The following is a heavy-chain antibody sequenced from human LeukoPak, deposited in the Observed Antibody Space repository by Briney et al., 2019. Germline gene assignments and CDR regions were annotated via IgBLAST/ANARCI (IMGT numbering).Heavy chain of an antibody. D-gene: IGHD2-21*01. CDR1: GGSFSGYY. CDR2: IYYSGST. V-gene: IGHV4-34*01. J-gene: IGHJ4*02. CDR3: ARLHPLIDYYFDY. Sequence: PSETLSLTCAVYGGSFSGYYWSWIRQPPGKGLEWIGSIYYSGSTYYNPSLKSRVTISVDTSKNQFSLKLSSVTAADTAVYYCARLHPLIDYYFDYWGQGTLVTVSS.